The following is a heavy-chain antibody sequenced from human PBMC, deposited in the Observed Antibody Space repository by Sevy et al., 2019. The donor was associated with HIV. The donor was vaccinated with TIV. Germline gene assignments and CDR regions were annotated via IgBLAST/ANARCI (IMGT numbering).Heavy chain of an antibody. Sequence: GGSLRLSCAASGFSFRNYGMHWVRQAPGKGLEWVAFISNDGSNKYYADSVKGRFTISRDNSQNTRYLQVNNVRADDTAMFYCAKNILTGYYVPHGYWGQGTLVTVSS. D-gene: IGHD3-9*01. V-gene: IGHV3-30*02. CDR2: ISNDGSNK. CDR3: AKNILTGYYVPHGY. J-gene: IGHJ4*02. CDR1: GFSFRNYG.